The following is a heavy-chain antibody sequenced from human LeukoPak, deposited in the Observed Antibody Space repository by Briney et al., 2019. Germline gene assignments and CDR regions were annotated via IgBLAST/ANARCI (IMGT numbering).Heavy chain of an antibody. CDR1: NDSISSPMYY. J-gene: IGHJ4*02. CDR3: ARQSGSGRDFDS. V-gene: IGHV4-39*01. Sequence: SETLSLTCTVSNDSISSPMYYWGWIRQPPGMGLEWLGSIFYSGRTYYNPSLKSRVTISVDTSKNQFSLRLGSVTAGDTAVYYCARQSGSGRDFDSWGQGTLVTVSS. CDR2: IFYSGRT. D-gene: IGHD6-19*01.